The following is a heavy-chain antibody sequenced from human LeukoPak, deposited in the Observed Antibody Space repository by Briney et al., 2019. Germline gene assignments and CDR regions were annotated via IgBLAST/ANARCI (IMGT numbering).Heavy chain of an antibody. J-gene: IGHJ6*03. Sequence: ASVKVSCKASGYTFTGYYMHWVRQAPGQGLEWMGWINPNSGGTNYAQKFQGRVTMTRDTSTSTVYMELSSLRSEDTAVYYCARDPGYSSSWYTTFGYYYYYMDVWGKGTTVTISS. CDR3: ARDPGYSSSWYTTFGYYYYYMDV. CDR1: GYTFTGYY. V-gene: IGHV1-2*02. CDR2: INPNSGGT. D-gene: IGHD6-13*01.